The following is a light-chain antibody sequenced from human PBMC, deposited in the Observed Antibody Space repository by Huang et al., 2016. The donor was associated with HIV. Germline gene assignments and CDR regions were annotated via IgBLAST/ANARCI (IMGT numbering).Light chain of an antibody. V-gene: IGKV3-15*01. J-gene: IGKJ2*01. CDR3: QQYNNRYT. CDR2: GAA. Sequence: IVMTQSPATLSVSPGESATLSCRASQSISSNLAWYKQKPGQAPRLLIYGAATRATGIPARFSGSGAGTEVTLTISSLQSEDFAVYYCQQYNNRYTFGQGTKLEIK. CDR1: QSISSN.